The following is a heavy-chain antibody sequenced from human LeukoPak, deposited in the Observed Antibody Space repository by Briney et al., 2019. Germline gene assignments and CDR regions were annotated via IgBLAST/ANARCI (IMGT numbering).Heavy chain of an antibody. V-gene: IGHV4-34*01. D-gene: IGHD6-13*01. CDR1: GGSFSGYY. J-gene: IGHJ5*02. Sequence: SETLSLTCAVYGGSFSGYYWSWIRQPPGKGLEWIGEINHSGGTNYNPSLKSRVTISVDTSKNQFSLKLSSVTAADTAVYYCARWRAAARLYWFDPWGQGTLATVSS. CDR2: INHSGGT. CDR3: ARWRAAARLYWFDP.